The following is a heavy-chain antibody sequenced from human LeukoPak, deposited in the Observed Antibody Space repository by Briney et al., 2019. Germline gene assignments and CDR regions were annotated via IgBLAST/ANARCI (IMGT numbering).Heavy chain of an antibody. CDR1: GGSISSYY. J-gene: IGHJ3*02. CDR2: IYYSGST. V-gene: IGHV4-59*08. CDR3: ARRYSGYDFAFDI. D-gene: IGHD5-12*01. Sequence: SETLSLTCTVSGGSISSYYWSWIRQPPGKGLEWIGYIYYSGSTNYNPSLKSRVTIPVDTSKNQFSLKLSSVTAADTAVYYCARRYSGYDFAFDIWGQGTMVTVSS.